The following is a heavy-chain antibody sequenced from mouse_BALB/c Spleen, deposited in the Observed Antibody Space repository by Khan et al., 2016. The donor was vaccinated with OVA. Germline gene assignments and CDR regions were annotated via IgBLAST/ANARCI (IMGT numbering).Heavy chain of an antibody. CDR1: GYTFTDYA. J-gene: IGHJ2*01. V-gene: IGHV1S137*01. Sequence: QVQLQQSGPELVRPGVSVKISCKGSGYTFTDYAMHWVKQSHAKSLEWIGLISTYSGNTNYNQKFKGKATMTVDKSSSTAYMELARLTSEDSALYYGAKTAYDCYYDYWGQGTTLTVSS. CDR3: AKTAYDCYYDY. D-gene: IGHD2-3*01. CDR2: ISTYSGNT.